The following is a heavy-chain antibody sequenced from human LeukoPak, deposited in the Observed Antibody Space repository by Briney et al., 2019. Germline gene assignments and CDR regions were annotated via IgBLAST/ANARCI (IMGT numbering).Heavy chain of an antibody. CDR3: ARHNGGGVGSYVAPGPPDYFDY. CDR2: IYFSGSA. J-gene: IGHJ4*02. Sequence: PSETLSLTCTVSGGSISSGGDYWGWIRQPPGKGLERIGSIYFSGSAYYNPSLRSRVTISLDTSKKQLSLKLNSVTAADTAIYYCARHNGGGVGSYVAPGPPDYFDYWGQGTLVTVSS. CDR1: GGSISSGGDY. V-gene: IGHV4-39*01. D-gene: IGHD1-26*01.